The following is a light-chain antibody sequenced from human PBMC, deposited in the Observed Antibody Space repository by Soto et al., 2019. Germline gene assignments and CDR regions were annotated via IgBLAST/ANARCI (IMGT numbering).Light chain of an antibody. CDR1: SSDVGTYNF. CDR2: EGS. J-gene: IGLJ2*01. CDR3: SSYARSNTLL. V-gene: IGLV2-23*01. Sequence: QSALTQPASVSGSPGQSITISCTGTSSDVGTYNFVSWYQQHPGKAPKLMIFEGSKRPSGVSYRFSGSKSGNTASLTISVLQPEDEAEYYCSSYARSNTLLFGGGTKLTVL.